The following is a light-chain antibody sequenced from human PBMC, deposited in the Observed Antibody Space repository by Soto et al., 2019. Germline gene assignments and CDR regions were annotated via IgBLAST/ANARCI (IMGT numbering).Light chain of an antibody. CDR3: SSYTSSTTYV. CDR1: SSDVGGCAY. J-gene: IGLJ1*01. Sequence: QSVMTQPASVSGSPGQSITISCTGTSSDVGGCAYVSWYQQHPGKAPKVLIYEVTHRPSGVSNRFSGSRSGNTASLNISGLQAEDEADYYCSSYTSSTTYVFGTGTKVTVL. V-gene: IGLV2-14*01. CDR2: EVT.